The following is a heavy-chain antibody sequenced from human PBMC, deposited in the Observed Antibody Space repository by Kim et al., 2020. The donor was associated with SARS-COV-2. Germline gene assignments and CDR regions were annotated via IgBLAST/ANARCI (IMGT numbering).Heavy chain of an antibody. J-gene: IGHJ1*01. Sequence: GGSLRLSCAASGFPFLPPSLPFFRPSPWTLLEWVSTIIDSGNFTYYADSMKGRFTISRDNSKNTLYLQIVSLRAEDSALYYCAKDRSARGSFYFSDFWGPGALLTVSS. CDR2: IIDSGNFT. CDR1: GFPFLPPS. V-gene: IGHV3-23*01. D-gene: IGHD3-10*01. CDR3: AKDRSARGSFYFSDF.